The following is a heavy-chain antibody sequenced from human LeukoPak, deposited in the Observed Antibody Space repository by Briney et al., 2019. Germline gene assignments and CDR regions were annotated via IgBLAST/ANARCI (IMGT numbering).Heavy chain of an antibody. CDR3: ARAPRRKYDFWSGPLSFYWFDP. D-gene: IGHD3-3*01. Sequence: SVTVSCKASGGTFSSYAISWVRQAPGQGLEWMGGIIPIFGTANYAQKFQGRVTITADESTSTAYMELGSLRSEDTAVYYCARAPRRKYDFWSGPLSFYWFDPWGQGTLVTVSS. V-gene: IGHV1-69*13. CDR1: GGTFSSYA. CDR2: IIPIFGTA. J-gene: IGHJ5*02.